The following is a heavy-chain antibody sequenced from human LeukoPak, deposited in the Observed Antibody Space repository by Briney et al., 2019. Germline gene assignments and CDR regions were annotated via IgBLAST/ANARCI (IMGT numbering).Heavy chain of an antibody. J-gene: IGHJ4*02. V-gene: IGHV3-23*01. D-gene: IGHD2-21*01. Sequence: GGSLRLSCAASGFTFSSYAMSWVRQAPGKGLEWVSAISGSGGSTYYADSVKGRFTISRDSSKNTLFLQMNWLRPEDAAVYYCAKAPVTTCRGAYCYPFDYWGQGTLVTVSS. CDR3: AKAPVTTCRGAYCYPFDY. CDR2: ISGSGGST. CDR1: GFTFSSYA.